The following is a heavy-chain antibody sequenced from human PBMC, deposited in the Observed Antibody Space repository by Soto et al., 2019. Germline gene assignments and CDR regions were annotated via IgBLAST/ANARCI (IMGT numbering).Heavy chain of an antibody. CDR3: GREGQQLAQEQYFQFKGVDV. J-gene: IGHJ6*02. CDR1: GYNLREYG. V-gene: IGHV1-18*01. CDR2: ISGDNVNR. Sequence: QVHLVQSGVEVKKPGASVKVSCTAHGYNLREYGVSWLRQVPGQGFEWMGWISGDNVNRRSSQRFQDRLTMTTDTYKNTASMELRSLRSDDTAVYFCGREGQQLAQEQYFQFKGVDVWGQGTSVNVS. D-gene: IGHD6-13*01.